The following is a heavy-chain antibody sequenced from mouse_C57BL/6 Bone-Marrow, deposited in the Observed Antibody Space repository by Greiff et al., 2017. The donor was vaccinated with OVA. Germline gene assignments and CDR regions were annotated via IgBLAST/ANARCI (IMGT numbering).Heavy chain of an antibody. V-gene: IGHV5-9-1*02. CDR3: TRGLYYSNYVAYYFDY. Sequence: EVQRVESGEGLVKPGGSLKLSCAASGFTFSSYAMSWVRQTPEKRLEWVAYISSGGDYLYYADTVKGRFTISRDNARNTLYLQMSSLKSEDTAMYYCTRGLYYSNYVAYYFDYWGQGTTLTVSS. CDR2: ISSGGDYL. CDR1: GFTFSSYA. D-gene: IGHD2-5*01. J-gene: IGHJ2*01.